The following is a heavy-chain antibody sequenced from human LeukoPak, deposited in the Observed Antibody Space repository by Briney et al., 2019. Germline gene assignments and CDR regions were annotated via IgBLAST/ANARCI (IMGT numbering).Heavy chain of an antibody. CDR3: ARGSVGGVIGYFDY. D-gene: IGHD3-16*02. J-gene: IGHJ4*02. Sequence: SETLSLTCTVSGGSISSSSYYWGWIRQPPGKGLEWIGSIYYSGSTYYNPSLKSRVTISVDTSKNQFSLKLSSVTAADTAVYYCARGSVGGVIGYFDYWGQGTLVTVSS. CDR2: IYYSGST. V-gene: IGHV4-39*01. CDR1: GGSISSSSYY.